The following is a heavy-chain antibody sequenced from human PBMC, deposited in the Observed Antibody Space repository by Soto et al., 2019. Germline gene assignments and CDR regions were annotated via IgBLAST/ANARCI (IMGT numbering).Heavy chain of an antibody. CDR3: ANYDCSGGSCQPSSVDY. CDR2: ISGSGGST. Sequence: EVQLLESGGGLVQPGGSLRLSCAASGFTFSRYAMSWVRQAPGKGLEWGAAISGSGGSTYYADSVKGRFTISRDNSKNTLYLQMNSLRAEDTAVYYCANYDCSGGSCQPSSVDYWGQGTLVTVSS. CDR1: GFTFSRYA. J-gene: IGHJ4*02. D-gene: IGHD2-15*01. V-gene: IGHV3-23*01.